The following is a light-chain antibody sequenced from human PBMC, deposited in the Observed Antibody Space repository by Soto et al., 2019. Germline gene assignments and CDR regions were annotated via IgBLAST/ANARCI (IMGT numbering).Light chain of an antibody. CDR3: QQYGGSPVFT. J-gene: IGKJ3*01. V-gene: IGKV3-20*01. CDR1: QSISSSY. CDR2: GAS. Sequence: EIVLTQSPGTLSLSPGERATLSCRASQSISSSYLAWYQQKPGQAPRLLIYGASSRATGIPDRFSGSGSGTDLPLTFSRLEPEDFAVYYCQQYGGSPVFTFGPGTKVDIK.